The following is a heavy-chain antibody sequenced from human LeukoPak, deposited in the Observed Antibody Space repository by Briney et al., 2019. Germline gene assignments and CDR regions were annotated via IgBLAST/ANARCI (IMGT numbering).Heavy chain of an antibody. CDR3: ARVHRDTMVRGVRPPGSENWFDP. J-gene: IGHJ5*02. Sequence: SETPSLTCAVYGGSFSGYYWSWIRQPPGKGLEWIGEIYHIGSTNYNPSLKSRVTISVDKSKNQFSLKLSSVTAADTAVYYCARVHRDTMVRGVRPPGSENWFDPWGQGTLVTVSS. D-gene: IGHD3-10*01. CDR2: IYHIGST. V-gene: IGHV4-34*01. CDR1: GGSFSGYY.